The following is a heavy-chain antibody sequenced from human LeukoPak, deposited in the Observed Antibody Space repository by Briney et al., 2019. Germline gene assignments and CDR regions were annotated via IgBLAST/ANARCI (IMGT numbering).Heavy chain of an antibody. V-gene: IGHV4-34*01. CDR1: GGSFSGYY. CDR2: INHSGST. CDR3: AGSSWPFYNWFDP. Sequence: SETLSLTCAVYGGSFSGYYWSWIRQPPGKGLEWIGEINHSGSTNYNPSLKSRVIISVDTSKNQFSLKLSSVTAADTAVYYCAGSSWPFYNWFDPWGQGTLVTVSS. J-gene: IGHJ5*02. D-gene: IGHD6-13*01.